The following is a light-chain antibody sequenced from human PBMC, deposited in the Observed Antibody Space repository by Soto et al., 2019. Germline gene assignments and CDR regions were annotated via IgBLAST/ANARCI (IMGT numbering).Light chain of an antibody. CDR2: SAS. J-gene: IGKJ1*01. Sequence: EIVMTQSPDTLSVSPGERASLSCRASQSVMTKLAWYQKKPGQAPRLLIYSASIRATGIPARFSGSGSGTEFSLTISSLQPEDFAIYYCQQYSDWPPWTLGHGTKVDIK. V-gene: IGKV3-15*01. CDR1: QSVMTK. CDR3: QQYSDWPPWT.